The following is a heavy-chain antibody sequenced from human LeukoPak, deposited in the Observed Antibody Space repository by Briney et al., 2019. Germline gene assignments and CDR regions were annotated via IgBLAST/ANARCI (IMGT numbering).Heavy chain of an antibody. Sequence: GGSLRLSCAASGFTVSSNCMSWVRQAPGKGLEWVSYISSSSSTIYYADSVKGRFTISRDNAKNSLYLQMNSLRDEDTAVYYCARISGYSYGYGLDYWGQGTLVTVSS. D-gene: IGHD5-18*01. V-gene: IGHV3-48*02. CDR3: ARISGYSYGYGLDY. CDR1: GFTVSSNC. CDR2: ISSSSSTI. J-gene: IGHJ4*02.